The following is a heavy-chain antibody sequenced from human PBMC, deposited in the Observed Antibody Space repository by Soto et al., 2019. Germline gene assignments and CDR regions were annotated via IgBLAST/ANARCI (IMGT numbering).Heavy chain of an antibody. V-gene: IGHV3-23*01. J-gene: IGHJ5*02. CDR1: GFTFSSYA. Sequence: GGSLRLSCAASGFTFSSYAMSWVRQAPGKGLEWVSAISGSGGSTYYADSVKGRFTISRDNSKNTLYLQMNSLRAEDTAVYYCAISGYYDSSGYYWGFDPWGQGTLVTVSS. D-gene: IGHD3-22*01. CDR2: ISGSGGST. CDR3: AISGYYDSSGYYWGFDP.